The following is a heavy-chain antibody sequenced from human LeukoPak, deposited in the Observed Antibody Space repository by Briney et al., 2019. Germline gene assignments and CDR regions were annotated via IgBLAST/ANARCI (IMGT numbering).Heavy chain of an antibody. V-gene: IGHV4-4*02. CDR3: TRESGAFSPFGF. D-gene: IGHD1-26*01. CDR2: VHLSGAT. CDR1: GGSIMTTNW. J-gene: IGHJ4*02. Sequence: SGTLSLTCDVSGGSIMTTNWWSWVRQPPNKGLEWIGEVHLSGATNYNPSLESRVTMSIDTSKNHLSLELTSVTAADTAMYYCTRESGAFSPFGFWGQGTLVTVPS.